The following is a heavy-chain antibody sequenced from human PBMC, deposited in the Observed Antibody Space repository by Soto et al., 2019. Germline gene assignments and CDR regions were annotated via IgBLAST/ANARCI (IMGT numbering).Heavy chain of an antibody. CDR3: TRARISMIAYY. CDR2: IIPRFGTT. J-gene: IGHJ4*02. Sequence: GASVKVSCKTSGDSFSKYTVNWVRQAPRQGLEWLGGIIPRFGTTNYAPTLQDRVTITADESMNTVYMELSSLRSEDTAVYYCTRARISMIAYYWGPGTLVTVSS. V-gene: IGHV1-69*13. CDR1: GDSFSKYT. D-gene: IGHD3-16*01.